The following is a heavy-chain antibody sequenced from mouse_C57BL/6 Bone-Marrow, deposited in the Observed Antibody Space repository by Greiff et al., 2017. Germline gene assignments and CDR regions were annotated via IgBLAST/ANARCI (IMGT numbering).Heavy chain of an antibody. CDR1: GFTFSDYY. Sequence: EVQLKESEGGLVQPGSSMKLSCTASGFTFSDYYMAWVRQVPEKGLEWVANINYDGSSTYYLDSLKSRFIISRDNAKNILYLQMSSLKSEDTATYYCAREPYGYYYCSSYGYWYFDVWGTGTTVTVSS. CDR2: INYDGSST. V-gene: IGHV5-16*01. J-gene: IGHJ1*03. CDR3: AREPYGYYYCSSYGYWYFDV. D-gene: IGHD1-1*01.